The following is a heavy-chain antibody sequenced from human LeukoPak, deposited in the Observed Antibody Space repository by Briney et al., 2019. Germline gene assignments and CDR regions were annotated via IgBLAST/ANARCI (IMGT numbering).Heavy chain of an antibody. CDR3: ATVEFSMYYYDSSGYYSPNY. CDR2: FDPEDGET. D-gene: IGHD3-22*01. V-gene: IGHV1-24*01. CDR1: GYTLTELS. J-gene: IGHJ4*02. Sequence: ASVKVSCKVSGYTLTELSMHWVRQAPGKGLEWMGGFDPEDGETIYAQKFQGRVTMTEDTSTDTAYMELNSLRSEDTAVYYCATVEFSMYYYDSSGYYSPNYWGQGTLVTVSS.